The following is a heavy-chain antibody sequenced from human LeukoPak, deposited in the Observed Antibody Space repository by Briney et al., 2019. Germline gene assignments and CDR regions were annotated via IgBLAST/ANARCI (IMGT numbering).Heavy chain of an antibody. D-gene: IGHD3-16*01. V-gene: IGHV6-1*01. CDR3: VRGSHGFGMAV. CDR2: TYYRSNWYN. CDR1: GDDFSSNIAT. J-gene: IGHJ6*02. Sequence: SQTLSLTCAISGDDFSSNIATWTWIRQSPSRGLEWLGRTYYRSNWYNDYALSMKSRITINPDTYKNQFSLQLNSVTPEDTAVYYCVRGSHGFGMAVWGQGTTVTVSS.